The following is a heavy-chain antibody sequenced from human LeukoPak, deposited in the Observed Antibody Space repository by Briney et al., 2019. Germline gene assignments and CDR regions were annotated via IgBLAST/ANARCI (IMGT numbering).Heavy chain of an antibody. CDR3: ARRYCSSTSCRFDP. D-gene: IGHD2-2*01. CDR2: MNPNSGNT. Sequence: EGSVKVSCKASVYTFTSYDINWVRQATGQGLEWMGWMNPNSGNTDYAQKFQGRLTMTRNTSITTAYMELSSLRSEDTAVHYCARRYCSSTSCRFDPRGQGTLVTVSS. J-gene: IGHJ5*02. V-gene: IGHV1-8*01. CDR1: VYTFTSYD.